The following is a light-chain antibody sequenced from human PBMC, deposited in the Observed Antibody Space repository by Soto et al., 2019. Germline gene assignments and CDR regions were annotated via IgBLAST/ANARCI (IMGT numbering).Light chain of an antibody. J-gene: IGKJ2*01. CDR2: GAS. Sequence: IVMTQSPATLSVSPGERATLSCRASQSVDTNLAWYQQKPGQAPRLLIYGASTRATGIPTRFSGSGSGTQFTLAIGTLQSEDFAVYYCQQYNNWPETFGQGTKLEFK. CDR3: QQYNNWPET. CDR1: QSVDTN. V-gene: IGKV3-15*01.